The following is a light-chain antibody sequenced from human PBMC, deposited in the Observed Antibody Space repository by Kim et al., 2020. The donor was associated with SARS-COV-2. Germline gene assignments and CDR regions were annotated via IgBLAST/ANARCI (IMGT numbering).Light chain of an antibody. CDR3: QVWDSSSDHRVV. CDR2: YDS. Sequence: PGKTAKVSCGGNSIGSKSVHWYQEKSGQAPVRVIYYDSDRPSGIPERFSGSNSGNTATLTISRVEAGDEADYYCQVWDSSSDHRVVFGGGTQLTVL. V-gene: IGLV3-21*04. J-gene: IGLJ2*01. CDR1: SIGSKS.